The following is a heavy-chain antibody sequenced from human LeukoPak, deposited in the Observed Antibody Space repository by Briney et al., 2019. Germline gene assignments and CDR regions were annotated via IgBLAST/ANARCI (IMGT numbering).Heavy chain of an antibody. V-gene: IGHV4-61*08. CDR1: GGSISSGDYY. CDR3: ARRSAYGPLNAFDI. Sequence: SETLSLTCTVSGGSISSGDYYWSWIRQPPGKGLEWIGYIYYSGSTNYNPSLKSRVTISVDTSKNQFSLKLSSVTAADTAVYYCARRSAYGPLNAFDIWGQGTMVTVSS. CDR2: IYYSGST. J-gene: IGHJ3*02. D-gene: IGHD3-10*01.